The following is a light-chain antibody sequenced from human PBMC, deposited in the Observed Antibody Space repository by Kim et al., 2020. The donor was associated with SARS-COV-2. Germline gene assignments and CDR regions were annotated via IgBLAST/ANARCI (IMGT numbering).Light chain of an antibody. V-gene: IGKV3-20*01. Sequence: APGEECAPRGRASQSVSGGYLAWYQQKRGQAPRLLIYGASNRATGIPDRFSGSGSGTDFTLTISRLEPEDFAVYYCYQYGSSPVTFGPGTKVDIK. J-gene: IGKJ3*01. CDR1: QSVSGGY. CDR2: GAS. CDR3: YQYGSSPVT.